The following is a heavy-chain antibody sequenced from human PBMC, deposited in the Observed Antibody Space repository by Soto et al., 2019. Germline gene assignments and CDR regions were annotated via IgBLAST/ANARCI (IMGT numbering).Heavy chain of an antibody. Sequence: QVQLVQSGAEVKKPGASVRVSCKASGYTFTSYDINWARQATGQGLEWMGWMNPESTNTGYAQKFQGRVTMTRDTSISTAYMELSSLRSEDTAVYYCARFVRHQLPTIDFWGQGTLVTVSS. J-gene: IGHJ4*02. D-gene: IGHD2-2*01. CDR3: ARFVRHQLPTIDF. CDR1: GYTFTSYD. CDR2: MNPESTNT. V-gene: IGHV1-8*01.